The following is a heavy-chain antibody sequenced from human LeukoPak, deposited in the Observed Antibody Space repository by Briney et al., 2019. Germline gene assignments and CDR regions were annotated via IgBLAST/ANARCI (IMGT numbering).Heavy chain of an antibody. CDR3: AREVYIFDY. CDR2: ISGSGGST. D-gene: IGHD5/OR15-5a*01. V-gene: IGHV3-23*01. Sequence: GGSLRLSCAASGFTFSSYAMSWVRQAPGKGPEWVSAISGSGGSTYYADSVKGRFTISRDNAKNSLYLQMNSLRAEDTAVYYCAREVYIFDYWGQGTLVTVSS. CDR1: GFTFSSYA. J-gene: IGHJ4*02.